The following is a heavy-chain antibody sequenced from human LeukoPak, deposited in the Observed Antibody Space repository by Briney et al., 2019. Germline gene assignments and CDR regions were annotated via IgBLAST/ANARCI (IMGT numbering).Heavy chain of an antibody. CDR2: ISSTSTYI. D-gene: IGHD2-15*01. CDR1: EFTFSSYT. CDR3: ARGGGNFDY. V-gene: IGHV3-21*01. Sequence: GGSLRLSCAASEFTFSSYTINWVRQAPGKGLEWVSSISSTSTYISYADSVKGRFTISRDNAKNSLYLQMNSLRAEDTAVYYCARGGGNFDYWGQGTLVTASS. J-gene: IGHJ4*02.